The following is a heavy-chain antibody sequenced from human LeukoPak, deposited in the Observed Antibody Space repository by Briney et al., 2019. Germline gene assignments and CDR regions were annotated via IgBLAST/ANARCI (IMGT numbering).Heavy chain of an antibody. CDR2: IRYDGSNK. Sequence: GGSLRLSCAASGFTFSSYGMHWVRQAPGKGLEWVAFIRYDGSNKYYADSVKGRFTISRDNSKNTLYLQMNSLIAEDTAVYYCAKEGQWLANDYWGQGTLVTVSS. CDR3: AKEGQWLANDY. J-gene: IGHJ4*02. CDR1: GFTFSSYG. D-gene: IGHD6-19*01. V-gene: IGHV3-30*02.